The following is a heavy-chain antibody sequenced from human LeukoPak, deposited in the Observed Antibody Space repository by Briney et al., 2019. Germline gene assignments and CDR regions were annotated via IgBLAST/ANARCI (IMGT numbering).Heavy chain of an antibody. CDR1: GGSISSYY. CDR2: IYYSGST. CDR3: AKDNWNSY. D-gene: IGHD1-1*01. J-gene: IGHJ4*02. Sequence: SETLSLTCTVSGGSISSYYWSWIRQPPGKGLEWIGYIYYSGSTNYNPSLKSRVTISVDTSKNQFSLKLSSVTAADTAVYYCAKDNWNSYWGQGTLVTVSS. V-gene: IGHV4-59*12.